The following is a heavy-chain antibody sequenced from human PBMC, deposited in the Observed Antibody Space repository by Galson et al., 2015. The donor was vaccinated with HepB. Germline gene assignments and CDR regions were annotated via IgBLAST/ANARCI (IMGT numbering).Heavy chain of an antibody. CDR2: ISYDGSNK. D-gene: IGHD1-26*01. CDR1: GFTFSSYA. Sequence: SLRLSCAASGFTFSSYAMHWVRQAPGKGLEWVAVISYDGSNKYYADSVKGRFTISRDNSKNTLYLQMNSLRAENTAVYYCARDSGSYYRYYYYYYGMDVWGQGTTVTVS. CDR3: ARDSGSYYRYYYYYYGMDV. V-gene: IGHV3-30*04. J-gene: IGHJ6*02.